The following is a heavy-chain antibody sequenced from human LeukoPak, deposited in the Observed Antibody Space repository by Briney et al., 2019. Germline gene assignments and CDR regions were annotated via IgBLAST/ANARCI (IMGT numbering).Heavy chain of an antibody. J-gene: IGHJ5*02. V-gene: IGHV5-51*01. Sequence: GESLKISCKGSGYSFTSYWIGWVRQMPGKGLEWMGIIYPGDSDTRYSPSSQGQVTISADKSISTAYLQWSSLKASDTAMYYCARRGAFWSGYPSYWFDPWGQGTLVTVSS. CDR3: ARRGAFWSGYPSYWFDP. CDR1: GYSFTSYW. D-gene: IGHD3-3*01. CDR2: IYPGDSDT.